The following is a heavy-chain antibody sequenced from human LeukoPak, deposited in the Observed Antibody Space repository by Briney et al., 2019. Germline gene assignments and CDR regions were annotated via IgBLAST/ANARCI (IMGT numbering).Heavy chain of an antibody. J-gene: IGHJ4*02. CDR2: IIPIFGTA. CDR1: GGTFISYA. D-gene: IGHD3-22*01. Sequence: SVTVSFTASGGTFISYAISWVRQAPGQGGEWMGGIIPIFGTANYAQKFQGRVTITADKSTSTAYMELSSLISEDTAVYYCARNAYYETLAAYPLYFYYRGQVTLVTFSS. CDR3: ARNAYYETLAAYPLYFYY. V-gene: IGHV1-69*06.